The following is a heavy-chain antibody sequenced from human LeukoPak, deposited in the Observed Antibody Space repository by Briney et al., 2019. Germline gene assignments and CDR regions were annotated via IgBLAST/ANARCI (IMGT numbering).Heavy chain of an antibody. D-gene: IGHD3-22*01. V-gene: IGHV1-69*04. CDR2: IIPILGIA. CDR3: ARDMLTYYYDSSGFLWDY. J-gene: IGHJ4*02. CDR1: GGTFSSYA. Sequence: ASVKVSCKASGGTFSSYAISWVRQAPGQGLEWMGRIIPILGIANYAQKFQGRVTITADKSTSTAYMELSSLRSEDTAVYYRARDMLTYYYDSSGFLWDYWGQGTLVTVSS.